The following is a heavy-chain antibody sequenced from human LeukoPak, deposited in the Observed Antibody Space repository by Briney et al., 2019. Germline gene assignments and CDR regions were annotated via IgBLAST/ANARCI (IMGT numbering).Heavy chain of an antibody. J-gene: IGHJ4*02. V-gene: IGHV5-51*01. CDR1: GYSFTSYW. CDR3: ARSDSGSFTIFDY. Sequence: GESLKISCKGSGYSFTSYWIGWVRQMPGKGLEWMGIIYPGDSDTRYSPSFQGQVTISADKSVSTAYLRWSSLKASDTAMYYCARSDSGSFTIFDYWGQGTLVTVSS. D-gene: IGHD1-26*01. CDR2: IYPGDSDT.